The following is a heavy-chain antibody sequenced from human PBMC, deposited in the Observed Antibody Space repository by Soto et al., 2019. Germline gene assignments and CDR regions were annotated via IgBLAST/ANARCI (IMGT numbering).Heavy chain of an antibody. D-gene: IGHD6-19*01. V-gene: IGHV4-39*01. CDR1: GGSISSSSYY. CDR2: IYYSGST. J-gene: IGHJ4*02. CDR3: AGIAVAGRYWSGELDY. Sequence: SETLSLTCTVSGGSISSSSYYWGWIRQPRGKGLDWIGSIYYSGSTYYNPSLKSRVTISVDTSKNQFSLKLTSVTAADTAVYYCAGIAVAGRYWSGELDYWGQGTVVT.